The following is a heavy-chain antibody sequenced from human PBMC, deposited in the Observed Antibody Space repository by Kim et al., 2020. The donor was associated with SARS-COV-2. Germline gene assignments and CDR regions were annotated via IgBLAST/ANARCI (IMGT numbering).Heavy chain of an antibody. CDR2: IYYSGST. V-gene: IGHV4-30-4*01. CDR1: GGSISTDGYY. Sequence: SETLSLTCTVSGGSISTDGYYWSWIRQPPGKGLEYIGYIYYSGSTYYNPSLQSRLTISVDTSKNQFSLKLASVTAADTAVYYCAKRYGSGRLPRYVGWFDPWGQGTLVTVSS. D-gene: IGHD3-10*01. J-gene: IGHJ5*02. CDR3: AKRYGSGRLPRYVGWFDP.